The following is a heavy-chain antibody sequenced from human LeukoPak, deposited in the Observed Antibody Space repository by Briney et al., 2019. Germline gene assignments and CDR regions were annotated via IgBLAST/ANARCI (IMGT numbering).Heavy chain of an antibody. D-gene: IGHD6-19*01. CDR3: TTGIAVAGYGGLYYFDY. Sequence: GGSLRLSCAASGFTFSNAWMNWVRQAPGKGLEWVGRIKSKTDGGTTDYAAPVKGRFTISRDDSKNTLYLQMNSLKTEDTAVYYCTTGIAVAGYGGLYYFDYWGQGTLVTVSS. CDR2: IKSKTDGGTT. CDR1: GFTFSNAW. V-gene: IGHV3-15*07. J-gene: IGHJ4*02.